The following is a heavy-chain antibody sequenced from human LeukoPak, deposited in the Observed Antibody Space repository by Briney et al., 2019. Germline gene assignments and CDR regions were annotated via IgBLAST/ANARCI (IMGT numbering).Heavy chain of an antibody. Sequence: GGSLRLSCAASGFTFNNCAMSWVRQPPGKGLEWVSAVTDDGTTTYYADSVKGRFTISRDNSRNTVYLQMNYLTADDTARYYCVKEERGYSYGDYWGQGTLVTVSS. V-gene: IGHV3-23*01. CDR2: VTDDGTTT. J-gene: IGHJ4*02. CDR1: GFTFNNCA. CDR3: VKEERGYSYGDY. D-gene: IGHD5-18*01.